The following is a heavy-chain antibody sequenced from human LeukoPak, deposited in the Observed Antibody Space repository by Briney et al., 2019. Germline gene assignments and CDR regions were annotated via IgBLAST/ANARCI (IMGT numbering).Heavy chain of an antibody. J-gene: IGHJ4*02. CDR1: GFTFSSYG. D-gene: IGHD6-13*01. V-gene: IGHV3-30*03. CDR3: ARGFSSSWYAVGY. Sequence: GGSLRLSCAASGFTFSSYGMHWVRQAPGKGLEWVAVISYDGSNKYYADSVKGRFTISRDNSKNTLYLQMNSLRAEDTAVYYCARGFSSSWYAVGYWGQGTLVTVSS. CDR2: ISYDGSNK.